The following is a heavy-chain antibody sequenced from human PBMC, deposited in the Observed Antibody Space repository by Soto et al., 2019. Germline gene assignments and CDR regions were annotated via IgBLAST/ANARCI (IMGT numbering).Heavy chain of an antibody. CDR1: GGSISSYY. D-gene: IGHD3-10*01. CDR3: AISPQRFGELAFDY. Sequence: SETLSLTCTVSGGSISSYYWSWIRQPAGKGLEWIGRIYTSGSTNYNPSLKSRVTMSVDTSKNQFSLKLSSVTAADTAVYYCAISPQRFGELAFDYWGQGTLVTVSS. J-gene: IGHJ4*02. CDR2: IYTSGST. V-gene: IGHV4-4*07.